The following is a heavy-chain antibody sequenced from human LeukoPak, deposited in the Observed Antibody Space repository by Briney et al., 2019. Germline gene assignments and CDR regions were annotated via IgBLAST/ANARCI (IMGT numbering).Heavy chain of an antibody. V-gene: IGHV4-59*01. CDR1: GGSISSYY. CDR3: ARADSSSWYAPFDY. J-gene: IGHJ4*02. CDR2: VYYSGST. Sequence: PSETLSLTCNVSGGSISSYYWSWIRQPPGKGLEWIGYVYYSGSTNYHPSLKSRVTISIDTSKNQFSLQLNSVTAADAAVYYCARADSSSWYAPFDYWGQGTLVTVSP. D-gene: IGHD6-13*01.